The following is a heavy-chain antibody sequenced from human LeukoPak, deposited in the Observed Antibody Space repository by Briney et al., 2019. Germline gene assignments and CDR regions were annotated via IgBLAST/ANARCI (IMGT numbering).Heavy chain of an antibody. CDR2: INHSGST. Sequence: SETLSLTCAVYGGSFSGYYWSWIRQPPGKGLEWIGEINHSGSTNYNPSLKSRVTISVDTSKNQFSLKLSSVTAADTAVYYCARDTYYYDSSVYEYYFDYGGQGPLVTVSS. D-gene: IGHD3-22*01. CDR1: GGSFSGYY. J-gene: IGHJ4*02. V-gene: IGHV4-34*01. CDR3: ARDTYYYDSSVYEYYFDY.